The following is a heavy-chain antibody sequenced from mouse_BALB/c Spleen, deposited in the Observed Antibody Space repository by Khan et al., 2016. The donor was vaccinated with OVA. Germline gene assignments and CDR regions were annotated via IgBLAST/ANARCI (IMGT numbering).Heavy chain of an antibody. J-gene: IGHJ3*01. Sequence: VQLKESGGDLVKPGGSLKLSCAASGFTFSSYSMSWVRQTPDKRLEWVASISSGGDYTYYPDSVKGRFTISRDNAKNTLYLQMSDLKSDDTAMYYCADRLTGSFAYWGQGTLVTVSA. CDR3: ADRLTGSFAY. CDR1: GFTFSSYS. V-gene: IGHV5-6*01. D-gene: IGHD4-1*01. CDR2: ISSGGDYT.